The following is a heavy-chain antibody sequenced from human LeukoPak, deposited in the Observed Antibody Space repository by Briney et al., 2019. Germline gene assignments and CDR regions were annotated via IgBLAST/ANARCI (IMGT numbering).Heavy chain of an antibody. CDR1: GYTFTGHY. CDR3: AREQAVGGATDY. D-gene: IGHD1-26*01. Sequence: ASVKVSCKASGYTFTGHYIHWVRQAPGQGLEWMGIINPSDGGATYAQKFQGRVTMTRDTPTSTLYMEVSSLRSEDTAVYYCAREQAVGGATDYWGQGTLVTVSS. CDR2: INPSDGGA. V-gene: IGHV1-46*01. J-gene: IGHJ4*02.